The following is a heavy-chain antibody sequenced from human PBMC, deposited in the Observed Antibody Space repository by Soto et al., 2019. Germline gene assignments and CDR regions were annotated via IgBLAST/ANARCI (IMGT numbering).Heavy chain of an antibody. J-gene: IGHJ5*02. Sequence: GGSLRLSCAASGFTFSSYEMNWVRQAPGKGLEWVSYISSSGSTIYYADSVKGRFTISRDNAMNSLYLQMNSLRAEDTAVYYCARGLTRYYDFWSGPRVFDPWGQGTLVTVSS. D-gene: IGHD3-3*01. CDR2: ISSSGSTI. CDR3: ARGLTRYYDFWSGPRVFDP. CDR1: GFTFSSYE. V-gene: IGHV3-48*03.